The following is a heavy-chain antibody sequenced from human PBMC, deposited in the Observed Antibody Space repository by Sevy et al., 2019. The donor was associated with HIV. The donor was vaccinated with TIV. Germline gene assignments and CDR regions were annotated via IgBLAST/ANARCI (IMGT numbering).Heavy chain of an antibody. V-gene: IGHV3-7*01. Sequence: GGSLRLSCAASGFTFSRNWMTWVRQAPGKGLEWVANIKEDGSEKYYVEAVKGRFTISRDNAKNSLYPEMDSLRADDTAMYFCASTPGTIAAADYFFAYWGQGTLVTVSS. CDR1: GFTFSRNW. CDR2: IKEDGSEK. CDR3: ASTPGTIAAADYFFAY. J-gene: IGHJ4*02. D-gene: IGHD6-13*01.